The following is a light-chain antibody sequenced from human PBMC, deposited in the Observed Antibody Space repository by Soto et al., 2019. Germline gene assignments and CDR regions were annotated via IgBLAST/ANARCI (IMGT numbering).Light chain of an antibody. CDR1: TGAVTSGYF. J-gene: IGLJ3*02. CDR3: LLYFGGARV. Sequence: QAVVTQEPSLTVSPGGTVTLTCASNTGAVTSGYFPNWFQQKPGQAPRTLIYSTNNRHSWTPGRFSGSLLGGQATLTLSGVQPEDEAEYYCLLYFGGARVFGGGTKLTVL. CDR2: STN. V-gene: IGLV7-43*01.